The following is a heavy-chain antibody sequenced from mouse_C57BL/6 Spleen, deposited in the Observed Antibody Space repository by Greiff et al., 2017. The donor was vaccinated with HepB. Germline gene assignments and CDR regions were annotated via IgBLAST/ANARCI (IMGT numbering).Heavy chain of an antibody. V-gene: IGHV1-19*01. Sequence: LQESGPVLVKPGASVKMSCKASGYTFTDYYMNWVKQSHGKSLEWIGVINPYNGGTSYNQKFKGKATLTVDKSSSTAYMELNSLTSEDSAVYYCAREKLGQGYYFDYWGQGTTLTVSS. CDR3: AREKLGQGYYFDY. CDR1: GYTFTDYY. CDR2: INPYNGGT. J-gene: IGHJ2*01. D-gene: IGHD4-1*01.